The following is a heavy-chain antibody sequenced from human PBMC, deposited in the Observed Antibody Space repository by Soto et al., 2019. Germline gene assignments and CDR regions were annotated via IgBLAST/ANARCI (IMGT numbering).Heavy chain of an antibody. J-gene: IGHJ6*02. CDR3: ARDLVPAALGDYYYGMDV. V-gene: IGHV1-18*01. CDR1: GYTFTSYG. CDR2: ISAYNGNT. D-gene: IGHD2-2*01. Sequence: ASVKVSCKASGYTFTSYGISWVRQAPGQGLEWMGWISAYNGNTNYAQKLQGRVTMTTDTSTSTAYMELRSLRSDDTAVYYCARDLVPAALGDYYYGMDVWGQGTTVTVSS.